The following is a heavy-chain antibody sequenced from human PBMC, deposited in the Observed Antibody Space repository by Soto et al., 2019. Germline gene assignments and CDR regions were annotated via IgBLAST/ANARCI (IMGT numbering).Heavy chain of an antibody. CDR1: GYSFTSYW. D-gene: IGHD2-21*02. V-gene: IGHV5-51*01. CDR3: ARPLCGGDCYFDY. Sequence: GESLKLSCKGSGYSFTSYWIGWVRQVPGKGLEWMGIIYPGDSDTTYSPSFQGQVTISADKSISTAYLQWSSLKASDTAMYYCARPLCGGDCYFDYWGQGTLVTVSS. J-gene: IGHJ4*02. CDR2: IYPGDSDT.